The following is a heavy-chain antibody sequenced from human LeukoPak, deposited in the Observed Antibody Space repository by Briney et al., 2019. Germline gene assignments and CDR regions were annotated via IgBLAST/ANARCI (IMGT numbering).Heavy chain of an antibody. CDR3: ARRSSGWYSARRYYYMDV. CDR2: ISSSCSTI. Sequence: GGSLRLSCAASGFTFSSYSMNWVRKAPGKGQEWVSYISSSCSTIYYADSVKGRFTISRDNAKNSLYLQMNSLRAEDTAVYYCARRSSGWYSARRYYYMDVWGKGTTVTVSS. J-gene: IGHJ6*03. V-gene: IGHV3-48*01. D-gene: IGHD6-19*01. CDR1: GFTFSSYS.